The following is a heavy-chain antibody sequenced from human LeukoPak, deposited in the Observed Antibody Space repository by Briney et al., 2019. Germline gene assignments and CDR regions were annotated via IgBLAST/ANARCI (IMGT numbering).Heavy chain of an antibody. CDR3: ARDQIWSSSSLYYFDY. D-gene: IGHD6-6*01. CDR2: IIPIFGTA. J-gene: IGHJ4*02. CDR1: GGTFSSYA. V-gene: IGHV1-69*13. Sequence: SVKVSCKASGGTFSSYAISWVRQAPGQGLEWMGGIIPIFGTANYAQKFQGRVTITADESTSTAYMELNSLRAEDTAVYYCARDQIWSSSSLYYFDYWGQGTLVTVSS.